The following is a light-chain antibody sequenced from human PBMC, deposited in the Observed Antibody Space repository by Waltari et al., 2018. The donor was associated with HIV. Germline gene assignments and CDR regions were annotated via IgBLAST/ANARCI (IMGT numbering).Light chain of an antibody. CDR2: DDD. CDR1: ALPKKY. Sequence: SYELTQPPSVSVSPGQTARITCSGDALPKKYAYWYQQKSGQAPILIIYDDDKRPSGIPERISGSSSGTMATLTISGAQVEDEADYYCYSSDSSGNYYVFGTGTKVTVL. J-gene: IGLJ1*01. CDR3: YSSDSSGNYYV. V-gene: IGLV3-10*01.